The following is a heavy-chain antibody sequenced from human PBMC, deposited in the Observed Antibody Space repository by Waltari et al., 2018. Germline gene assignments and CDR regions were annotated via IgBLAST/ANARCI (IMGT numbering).Heavy chain of an antibody. Sequence: EVQLVESGGGLVQPGGSLRLSCAASGFTFSSYWMSWVRQATGKGLEWVANIKKDGREKYYLDSVKGRFTISRDNAKNSLFLLMNSLRVEDTAVYYCAREDTNSNGMDVWGQGTTVTVSS. CDR3: AREDTNSNGMDV. D-gene: IGHD2-8*01. J-gene: IGHJ6*02. CDR2: IKKDGREK. V-gene: IGHV3-7*01. CDR1: GFTFSSYW.